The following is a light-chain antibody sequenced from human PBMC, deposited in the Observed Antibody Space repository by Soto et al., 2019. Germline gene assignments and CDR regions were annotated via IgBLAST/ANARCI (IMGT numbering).Light chain of an antibody. Sequence: DIQMTQSPSSLSAFVGDRFTITCRASQVISNWLAWYQQKPGKAPKLLIFDASNLETGVPLRFSGRGSGTDFTFTISSLQPEDIATYYCQQYYYLPITFGQGTRLEIK. J-gene: IGKJ5*01. CDR1: QVISNW. CDR2: DAS. V-gene: IGKV1-33*01. CDR3: QQYYYLPIT.